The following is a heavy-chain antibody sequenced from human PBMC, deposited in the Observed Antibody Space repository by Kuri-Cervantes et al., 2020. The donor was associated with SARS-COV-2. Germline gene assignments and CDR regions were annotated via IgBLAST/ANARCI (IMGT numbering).Heavy chain of an antibody. V-gene: IGHV4-39*07. D-gene: IGHD3-10*01. Sequence: GSLRLSCTVSGGSISSSSYYWGWIRQPPGKGLEWIGSIYYSGSTYYNPSLKSRVTVSVDTSKNQFSLKLSSVTAADTAVYYCARGPYYYGSGSYYNDYWGQGTLVTVSS. CDR3: ARGPYYYGSGSYYNDY. CDR2: IYYSGST. J-gene: IGHJ4*02. CDR1: GGSISSSSYY.